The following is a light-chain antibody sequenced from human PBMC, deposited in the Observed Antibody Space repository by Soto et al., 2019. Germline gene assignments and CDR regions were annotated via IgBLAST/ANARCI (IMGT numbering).Light chain of an antibody. CDR2: AAS. CDR1: PGIRSD. J-gene: IGKJ1*01. CDR3: LPDYSYMWT. Sequence: AIQMTQSPSSLSASVGDTVTITCRASPGIRSDLGWYQERPGQAPKLLIYAASTLQSGVPSRFSGDRSGTDFTLTISVLQPEDFASYFCLPDYSYMWTFGQGTKVDIK. V-gene: IGKV1-6*01.